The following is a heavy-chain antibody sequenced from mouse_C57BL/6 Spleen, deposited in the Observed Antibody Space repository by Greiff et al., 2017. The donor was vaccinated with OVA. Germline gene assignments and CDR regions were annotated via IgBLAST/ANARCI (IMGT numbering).Heavy chain of an antibody. CDR2: INYDGSST. Sequence: VQLKESEGGLVQPGSSMKLSCTASGFTFSDYYMAWVRQVPEKGLEWVANINYDGSSTYYLDSLKSRFIISRDNAKNILYLQMSSLKSEDTATYYCARVDGSSPYWYFDVWGTGTTVTVSS. D-gene: IGHD1-1*01. CDR3: ARVDGSSPYWYFDV. J-gene: IGHJ1*03. V-gene: IGHV5-16*01. CDR1: GFTFSDYY.